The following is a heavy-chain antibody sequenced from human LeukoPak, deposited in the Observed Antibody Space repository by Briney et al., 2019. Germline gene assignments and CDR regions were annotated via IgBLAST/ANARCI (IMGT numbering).Heavy chain of an antibody. V-gene: IGHV3-23*01. CDR2: ISGSGGST. CDR1: GFTFSSYA. J-gene: IGHJ4*02. CDR3: GRDLTSGYVDY. D-gene: IGHD3-22*01. Sequence: GGSLRLSCAASGFTFSSYAMSWVRQAPGKGLEWVSAISGSGGSTYYADSVKGRFTFSRDNSKNTLYLQLDSLRAEDTAVYYCGRDLTSGYVDYWGQGTLVIVSS.